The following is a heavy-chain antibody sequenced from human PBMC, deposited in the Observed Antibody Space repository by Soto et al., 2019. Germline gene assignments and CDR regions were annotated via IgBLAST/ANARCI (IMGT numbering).Heavy chain of an antibody. Sequence: QVQLVQSGAEVKTPGASVRVSCTASGYTFINYGITWLRQAPGQGLEWMGWISAYNGNTNYEDNLQDRNTMTTDSSTSTVSMEVRNLRSDYTAVYYCARLGTGYTCSWPHFFDYWGQGSLVTVSS. CDR1: GYTFINYG. CDR3: ARLGTGYTCSWPHFFDY. J-gene: IGHJ4*02. V-gene: IGHV1-18*01. D-gene: IGHD6-6*01. CDR2: ISAYNGNT.